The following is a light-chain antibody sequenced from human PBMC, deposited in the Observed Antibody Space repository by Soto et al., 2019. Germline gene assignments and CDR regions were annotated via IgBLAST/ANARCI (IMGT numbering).Light chain of an antibody. Sequence: EIVLTQSPGTLSLSPGERATLSCRASQSVSSSYLAWYQQKPGQAPRLLIYGASSRATGXPDRFSGSGSGTDFTLTISRLEPEDFAVYYCQQYGSSPSITFGQGTRLEIK. CDR1: QSVSSSY. CDR3: QQYGSSPSIT. CDR2: GAS. V-gene: IGKV3-20*01. J-gene: IGKJ5*01.